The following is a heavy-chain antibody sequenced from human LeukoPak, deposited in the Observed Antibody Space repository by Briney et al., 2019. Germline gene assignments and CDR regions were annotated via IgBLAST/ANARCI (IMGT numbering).Heavy chain of an antibody. V-gene: IGHV4-61*02. CDR3: ARDICGYNYGCFDS. Sequence: SETLSLTCTVSGDSIGRGSYYWGWIRQPAGKAPEWIGRIFNTGSTSYNPSLKSRVTISVDTSKNQFSLNLRSVTAADTAVYYCARDICGYNYGCFDSWGQGTLVTVSS. CDR2: IFNTGST. D-gene: IGHD5-18*01. J-gene: IGHJ4*02. CDR1: GDSIGRGSYY.